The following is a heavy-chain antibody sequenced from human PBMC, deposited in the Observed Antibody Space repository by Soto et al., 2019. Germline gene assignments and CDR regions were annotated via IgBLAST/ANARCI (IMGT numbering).Heavy chain of an antibody. V-gene: IGHV3-23*01. Sequence: GGSLRLSCAASGFTFSSYAMSWVRQAPGKGLEWVSAISGSGGSTYYADSVKGRFTISRDNSKNTLYLQMNGLRAEDTAVYYCAKDRSRKYQLLFMVNWFDPWGQGTLVTVSS. CDR3: AKDRSRKYQLLFMVNWFDP. D-gene: IGHD2-2*01. CDR1: GFTFSSYA. J-gene: IGHJ5*02. CDR2: ISGSGGST.